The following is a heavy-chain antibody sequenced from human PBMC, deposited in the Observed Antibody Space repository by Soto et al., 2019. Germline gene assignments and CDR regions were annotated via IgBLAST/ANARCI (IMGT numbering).Heavy chain of an antibody. J-gene: IGHJ4*02. CDR1: GGTFSSYA. CDR2: IIPIFGTA. Sequence: PSVKVSCKASGGTFSSYAISWVRQAPGQGLEWMGGIIPIFGTANYAQKFQGRVTITADESTSTAYMELSSLRSEDTAVYYCAKARAAAGMGLHYFDYWGQGTLVTVSS. V-gene: IGHV1-69*13. D-gene: IGHD6-13*01. CDR3: AKARAAAGMGLHYFDY.